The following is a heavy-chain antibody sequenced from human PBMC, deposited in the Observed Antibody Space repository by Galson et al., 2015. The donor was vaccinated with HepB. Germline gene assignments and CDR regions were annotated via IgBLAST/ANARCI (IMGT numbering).Heavy chain of an antibody. CDR2: IWYDGSNK. D-gene: IGHD6-6*01. J-gene: IGHJ4*02. CDR3: ARRSYSSSFYFDY. Sequence: SLRLSCAASGFTFSSYGMHWVRQAPGKGLEWVAVIWYDGSNKYYADSVKGRFTISRDNSKNTLYLQMNSLRAEDTAVYYCARRSYSSSFYFDYWGQGTLVTVSS. CDR1: GFTFSSYG. V-gene: IGHV3-33*01.